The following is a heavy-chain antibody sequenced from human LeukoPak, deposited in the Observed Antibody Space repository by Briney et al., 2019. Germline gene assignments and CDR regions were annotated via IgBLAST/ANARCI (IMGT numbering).Heavy chain of an antibody. CDR3: ASTYCRSASCYVLDDAFNI. Sequence: SETLSLTCTVSGYSISSGYYWGWIRQPPGKGLEWIGSIYYSGSTYYNPSLKSRVTISVATSKNQFSLKLSSVAAADTAIYYCASTYCRSASCYVLDDAFNIWGQGTMVTVSS. D-gene: IGHD2-2*01. CDR1: GYSISSGYY. J-gene: IGHJ3*02. V-gene: IGHV4-38-2*02. CDR2: IYYSGST.